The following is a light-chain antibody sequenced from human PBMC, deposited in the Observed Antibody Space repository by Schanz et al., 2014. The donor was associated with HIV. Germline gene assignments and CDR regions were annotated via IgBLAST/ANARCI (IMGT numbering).Light chain of an antibody. CDR2: ATS. CDR3: QQRSSWLGIT. Sequence: EIVLTQSPGSLSLSPGGRATLSCGASQRLSSSYLAWYQHKRGQAPRLLIYATSFRATGIPDRFSGSGSGTDFTLTISRLEPEDFAVYYCQQRSSWLGITFGQGTRLEIK. V-gene: IGKV3D-20*02. CDR1: QRLSSSY. J-gene: IGKJ5*01.